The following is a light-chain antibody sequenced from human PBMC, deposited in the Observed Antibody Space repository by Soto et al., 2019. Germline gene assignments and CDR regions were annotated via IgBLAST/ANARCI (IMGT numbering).Light chain of an antibody. J-gene: IGLJ2*01. V-gene: IGLV1-51*01. CDR2: DNN. CDR1: SSNIGNNY. Sequence: QSVLTQPPSVSAAPGQKVTISCSGSSSNIGNNYVSWYQQLPGAAPKLLIFDNNRRPSGIPDRFSGSKSGTSATLGITGLQTGDEADYYCGTWDGSLPGEVFGGGTQLTVL. CDR3: GTWDGSLPGEV.